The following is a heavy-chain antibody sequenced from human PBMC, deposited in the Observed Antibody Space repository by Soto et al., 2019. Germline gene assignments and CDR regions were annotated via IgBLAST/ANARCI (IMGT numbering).Heavy chain of an antibody. J-gene: IGHJ4*02. Sequence: SETLSLTCTVAGGSLNSGGYCWSWIRQHPGKGLDWIGCISYGGSTSYNPSLKSRVTISVDTSKNQFSLKLSSVTAADTAVYYCARGSTGYSSSWYRYWGQGTLVTVSS. CDR3: ARGSTGYSSSWYRY. V-gene: IGHV4-30-4*01. D-gene: IGHD6-13*01. CDR1: GGSLNSGGYC. CDR2: ISYGGST.